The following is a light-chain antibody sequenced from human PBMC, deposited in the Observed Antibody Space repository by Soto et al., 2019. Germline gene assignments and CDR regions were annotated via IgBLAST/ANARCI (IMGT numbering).Light chain of an antibody. J-gene: IGLJ1*01. CDR3: AAWDDSLNGHYV. CDR1: SSNIGSNT. CDR2: SNN. Sequence: QSVLTQPPSASGTPGQRVTISCSGSSSNIGSNTVNWYQQLPGTAPKLLIYSNNQRPSGVPGRFSGSESGTSASLAISGLQSEDEADYYCAAWDDSLNGHYVFGTGTKVTVL. V-gene: IGLV1-44*01.